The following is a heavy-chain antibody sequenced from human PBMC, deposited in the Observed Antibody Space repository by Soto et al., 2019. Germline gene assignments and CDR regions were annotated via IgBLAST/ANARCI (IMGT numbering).Heavy chain of an antibody. CDR1: VGSISSYY. CDR2: IYYSGST. CDR3: AREGYGEGKSWFDP. V-gene: IGHV4-59*01. D-gene: IGHD5-12*01. J-gene: IGHJ5*02. Sequence: SETLSLTCTVSVGSISSYYWSWIRQPPGKGLQWIGYIYYSGSTNYKPSLKSRVTISVDTSKHQFSLKLSSVPAADTAVYYCAREGYGEGKSWFDPWGQGTLVTVSS.